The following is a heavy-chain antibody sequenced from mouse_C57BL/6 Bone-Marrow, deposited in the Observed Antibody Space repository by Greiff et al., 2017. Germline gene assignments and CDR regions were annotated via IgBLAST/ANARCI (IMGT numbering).Heavy chain of an antibody. V-gene: IGHV1-59*01. Sequence: VKLQQPGAELVRPGTSVKLSCKASGYTFTSYWMHWVKQRPGQGLEWIGVIDPSDSYTNSNQKFKGKATLTVDTSYSTAYMQLSSLTSEDSAVYYCARDYDYDDWYFDVWGTGTTVTVSS. CDR1: GYTFTSYW. D-gene: IGHD2-4*01. J-gene: IGHJ1*03. CDR3: ARDYDYDDWYFDV. CDR2: IDPSDSYT.